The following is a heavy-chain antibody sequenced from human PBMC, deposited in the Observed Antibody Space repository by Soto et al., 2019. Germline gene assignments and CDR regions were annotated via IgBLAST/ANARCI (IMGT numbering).Heavy chain of an antibody. D-gene: IGHD3-22*01. Sequence: PGGSLRLSCTASGFTFGTYWIHWVRQAPGKGPMWVSRINIDGSTTNYADSVKGRFTISRDNAKNTVYLQMNSLTAEDTAMYYCARRRSCYYDSSDYWGQGSLVTVAS. J-gene: IGHJ4*03. CDR2: INIDGSTT. CDR1: GFTFGTYW. CDR3: ARRRSCYYDSSDY. V-gene: IGHV3-74*01.